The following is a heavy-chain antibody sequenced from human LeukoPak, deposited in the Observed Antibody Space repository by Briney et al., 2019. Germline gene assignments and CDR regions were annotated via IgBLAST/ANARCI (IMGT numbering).Heavy chain of an antibody. J-gene: IGHJ4*02. Sequence: GGSLRLSCAASGFTFSSYGMHWVRQAPGKGLEWVAVISYDGSNKYYADSVKGRFTISRDNSKNTLYLQMNSLRAEDTAVYYCAKIGAAAGFSGPKPSEIDYWGQGTLVTVSS. V-gene: IGHV3-30*18. CDR1: GFTFSSYG. CDR2: ISYDGSNK. D-gene: IGHD6-13*01. CDR3: AKIGAAAGFSGPKPSEIDY.